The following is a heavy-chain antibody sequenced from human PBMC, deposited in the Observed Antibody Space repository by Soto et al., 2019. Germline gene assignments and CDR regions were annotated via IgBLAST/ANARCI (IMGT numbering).Heavy chain of an antibody. CDR2: ITGSGGTT. D-gene: IGHD1-26*01. J-gene: IGHJ4*02. V-gene: IGHV3-23*01. CDR1: GFTFSSYA. CDR3: AKGGWELLNYFDY. Sequence: GGSLRLSCAASGFTFSSYAMSWFRQAPGKGLEWVSGITGSGGTTYYADSVKGRFTISRDSSKNTLYLQMNSLRAEDTAVYYCAKGGWELLNYFDYWGQGTLVTVSS.